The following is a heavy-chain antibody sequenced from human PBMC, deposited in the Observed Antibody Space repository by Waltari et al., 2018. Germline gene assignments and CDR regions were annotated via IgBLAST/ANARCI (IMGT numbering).Heavy chain of an antibody. V-gene: IGHV1-8*01. D-gene: IGHD2-15*01. J-gene: IGHJ5*02. CDR2: MNPNSGNT. CDR1: GYTFTSYD. CDR3: VRTCSGGGCELGWFDP. Sequence: QVQLVQSGAEVKKPGASVKVSCKASGYTFTSYDINWVRQATGQGLEWMGWMNPNSGNTGYAQKFQGRVTMTRNTSISTAYMELSSLRSEDTAMYYCVRTCSGGGCELGWFDPWGQGTLVTVSS.